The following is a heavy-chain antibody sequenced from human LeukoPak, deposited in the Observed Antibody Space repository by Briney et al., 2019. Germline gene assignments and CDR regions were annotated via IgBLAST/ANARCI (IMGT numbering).Heavy chain of an antibody. CDR2: INPNSGGT. CDR1: GYTFTRYY. V-gene: IGHV1-2*02. J-gene: IGHJ4*02. D-gene: IGHD6-13*01. CDR3: ARIAVAGLQFDY. Sequence: ASVKGSCEASGYTFTRYYMHWGRQAPGQRLEWMGWINPNSGGTNYAQKFQGKVSMTRDTSISTAYMELSRLRSDDTAVYYCARIAVAGLQFDYWGQGTLVTVSS.